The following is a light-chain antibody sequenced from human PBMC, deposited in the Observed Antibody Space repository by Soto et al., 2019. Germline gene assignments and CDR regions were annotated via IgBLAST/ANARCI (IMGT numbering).Light chain of an antibody. CDR2: GVS. CDR1: RXDVGGYNY. J-gene: IGLJ1*01. Sequence: QSVLTQPASVSGSPGQSITISCTGTRXDVGGYNYVSWYQQHPGKAPKLIIYGVSDRPSGVSNRFSGSKSGTTASLTISGLQAEGEADYYCSSYTSTDALYVLGTGTKVSVL. V-gene: IGLV2-14*01. CDR3: SSYTSTDALYV.